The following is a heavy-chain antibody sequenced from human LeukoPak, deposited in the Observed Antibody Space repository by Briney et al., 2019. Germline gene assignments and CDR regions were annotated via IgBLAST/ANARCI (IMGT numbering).Heavy chain of an antibody. CDR1: GGSISSYY. CDR3: AREPSVTTDD. CDR2: IYYSGST. Sequence: SETLSLTCTVSGGSISSYYWSWIRQPPGKGLEWIGYIYYSGSTYYNPSLKSRVTISVDTSKNQFSLKLSSVTAADTAVYYCAREPSVTTDDWGQGTLVTVSS. J-gene: IGHJ4*02. D-gene: IGHD4-17*01. V-gene: IGHV4-59*12.